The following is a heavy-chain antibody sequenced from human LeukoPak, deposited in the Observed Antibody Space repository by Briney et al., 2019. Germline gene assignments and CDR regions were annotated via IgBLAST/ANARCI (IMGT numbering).Heavy chain of an antibody. Sequence: ASVKVSCKASGYTFTSYYMHWVRQAPGQGLEWMGITNPSGGSTSYAQKFQGRVTMTRDMSTSTVYMELSSLRSEDTAVYYCARGRNYYDSSDYYEGDAFDIWGQGTVVTVSS. CDR3: ARGRNYYDSSDYYEGDAFDI. V-gene: IGHV1-46*01. CDR2: TNPSGGST. CDR1: GYTFTSYY. D-gene: IGHD3-22*01. J-gene: IGHJ3*02.